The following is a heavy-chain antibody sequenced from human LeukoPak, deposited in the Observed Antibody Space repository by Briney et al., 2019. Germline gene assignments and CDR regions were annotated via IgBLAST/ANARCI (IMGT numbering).Heavy chain of an antibody. J-gene: IGHJ4*02. V-gene: IGHV5-51*01. CDR2: ISPGDSDT. Sequence: GESLKISCKGSGYSFTSYWIGWVRPMPGEGLEWMGIISPGDSDTRYSPSFQGQVTISADKSISTAYLQWSSLEASDTAMYYCARPPVVNLNRFYFDYWGQGTLVTVSS. CDR1: GYSFTSYW. D-gene: IGHD2-21*01. CDR3: ARPPVVNLNRFYFDY.